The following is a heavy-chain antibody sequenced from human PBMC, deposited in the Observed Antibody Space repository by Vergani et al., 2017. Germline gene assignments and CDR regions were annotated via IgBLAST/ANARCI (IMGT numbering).Heavy chain of an antibody. D-gene: IGHD2-15*01. Sequence: QVQLVQSGAEVKKPGSSVKVSCKASGGTFSSYAISWVRQAPGQGLEWMGGIIPIVGTANYAQKFQGRVTITADESTSTAYMELSSLRSEDTAVYYCARDHGWDIVVSDAFDIWGEGTMVTVSS. CDR2: IIPIVGTA. CDR1: GGTFSSYA. J-gene: IGHJ3*02. V-gene: IGHV1-69*01. CDR3: ARDHGWDIVVSDAFDI.